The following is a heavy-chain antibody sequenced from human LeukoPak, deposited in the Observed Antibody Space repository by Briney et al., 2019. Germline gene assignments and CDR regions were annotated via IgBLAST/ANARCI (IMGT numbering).Heavy chain of an antibody. J-gene: IGHJ4*02. Sequence: SETLSLTCAVYGGSFSGYYWSWIRQPPGKGLEWIGEINHSGSTNYNPSLKSRVTISVDTSKNQFSLKLSSVTAADTAVYYCARGQVGRAGTFRIWAYFDHWGQGTPVIVSS. CDR2: INHSGST. CDR1: GGSFSGYY. V-gene: IGHV4-34*01. CDR3: ARGQVGRAGTFRIWAYFDH. D-gene: IGHD6-19*01.